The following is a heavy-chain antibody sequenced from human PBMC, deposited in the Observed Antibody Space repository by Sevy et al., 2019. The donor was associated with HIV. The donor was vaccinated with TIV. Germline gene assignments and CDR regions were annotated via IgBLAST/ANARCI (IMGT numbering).Heavy chain of an antibody. J-gene: IGHJ4*02. D-gene: IGHD4-17*01. V-gene: IGHV3-23*01. CDR1: VFTFSSYA. Sequence: GGSLRLSCAASVFTFSSYAMSWVRQAPGKGLEWVSTISRSGGSTYYADSVQGRFTVSRDNSKNTLYLQMNSLRAEDTAVYYCAKTNNYYSDHGEYFDYWGQGTLVTVSS. CDR2: ISRSGGST. CDR3: AKTNNYYSDHGEYFDY.